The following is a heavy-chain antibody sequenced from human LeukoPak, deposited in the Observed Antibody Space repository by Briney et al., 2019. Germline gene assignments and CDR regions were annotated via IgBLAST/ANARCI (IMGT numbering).Heavy chain of an antibody. CDR3: ARGNSGSYLEGGY. Sequence: GASVKVSCKASGRTFSSYAISWVRRAPGEGLEWRGGITPIFGTANYAQKFQGRVTITADESTSTAYMELSSLRSEDTAVFYCARGNSGSYLEGGYWGQGTLVTVSS. J-gene: IGHJ4*02. CDR2: ITPIFGTA. V-gene: IGHV1-69*13. CDR1: GRTFSSYA. D-gene: IGHD1-26*01.